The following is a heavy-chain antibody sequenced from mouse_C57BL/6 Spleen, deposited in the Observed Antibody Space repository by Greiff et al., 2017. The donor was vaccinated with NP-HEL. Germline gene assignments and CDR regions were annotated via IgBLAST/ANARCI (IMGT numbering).Heavy chain of an antibody. V-gene: IGHV5-17*01. CDR1: GFTFSDYG. CDR2: ISSGSSTI. D-gene: IGHD1-1*01. Sequence: EVMLVESGGGLVKPGGSLKLSCAASGFTFSDYGMHWVRQAPEKGLEWVAYISSGSSTIYYADTVKGRFTISRDNAKNTMFLQMTSLRSEDTAMYYCARPADGSSPRAMDYWGQGTSVTVSS. J-gene: IGHJ4*01. CDR3: ARPADGSSPRAMDY.